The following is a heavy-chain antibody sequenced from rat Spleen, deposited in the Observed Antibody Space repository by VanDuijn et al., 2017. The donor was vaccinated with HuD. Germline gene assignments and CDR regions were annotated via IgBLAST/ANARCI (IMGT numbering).Heavy chain of an antibody. D-gene: IGHD3-2*01. Sequence: EVQLVESGGGLVQPGRSLKLSCAASGFTFSNYDMAWVRQVPTKGLEWIASISSGGGDTYYRDSVKGRFTISRDNAKNTQYLQMDSLRSEDTATYYCARDDTHLYWGQGVMVTVSS. J-gene: IGHJ2*01. CDR2: ISSGGGDT. V-gene: IGHV5S13*01. CDR3: ARDDTHLY. CDR1: GFTFSNYD.